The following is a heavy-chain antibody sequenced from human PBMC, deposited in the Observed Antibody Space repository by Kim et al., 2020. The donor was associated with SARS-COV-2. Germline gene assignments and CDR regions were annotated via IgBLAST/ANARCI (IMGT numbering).Heavy chain of an antibody. V-gene: IGHV1-69*02. CDR1: GGTFSSYT. Sequence: SVKVSCKASGGTFSSYTISWVRQAPGQGLEWMGRIIPILGIADYAQKFQGRVTITADKSTSTAYMELSSLRSEDTAMYYCARALLSSEYSSGWYNYYYYGMDVWVQGTTVTVSS. D-gene: IGHD6-19*01. CDR3: ARALLSSEYSSGWYNYYYYGMDV. J-gene: IGHJ6*02. CDR2: IIPILGIA.